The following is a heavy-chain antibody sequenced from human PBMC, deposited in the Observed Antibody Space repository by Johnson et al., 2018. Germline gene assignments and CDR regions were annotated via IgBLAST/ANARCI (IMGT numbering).Heavy chain of an antibody. CDR2: IYYSGST. CDR3: ASGRSTYYDFWSGSAYGMDV. V-gene: IGHV4-39*01. CDR1: GGSISSSSYY. D-gene: IGHD3-3*01. Sequence: QVQLQESGPGLVKPSETLSLTCTVSGGSISSSSYYWGWIRQPPGKGLEWIGSIYYSGSTYYNPSLKSRVTISVDTSKNQFSLKLSSGTAADTGGDYCASGRSTYYDFWSGSAYGMDVWGQGTTVTVSS. J-gene: IGHJ6*02.